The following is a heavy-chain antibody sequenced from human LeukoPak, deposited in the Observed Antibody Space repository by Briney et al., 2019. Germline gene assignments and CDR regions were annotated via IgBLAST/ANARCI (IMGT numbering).Heavy chain of an antibody. D-gene: IGHD3-10*01. CDR1: GGSSSGYY. J-gene: IGHJ4*02. V-gene: IGHV4-34*01. Sequence: SETLSLTCAVYGGSSSGYYWTWIRQPPGKGLEWIGEISHSGRANYNPSLKSRVTISVDTSKNQFSLKVNSVTAADTAVYYCARGSMVRGYPTRYWGQGTLVTVSS. CDR2: ISHSGRA. CDR3: ARGSMVRGYPTRY.